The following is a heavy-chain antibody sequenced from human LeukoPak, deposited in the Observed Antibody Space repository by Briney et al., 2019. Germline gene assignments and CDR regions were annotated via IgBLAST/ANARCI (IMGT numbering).Heavy chain of an antibody. CDR1: GFTFSSYA. J-gene: IGHJ4*02. CDR2: ISGSGGST. V-gene: IGHV3-23*01. D-gene: IGHD6-19*01. CDR3: AKDHPPAVAGHRDIDY. Sequence: GGSLRLSCAASGFTFSSYAMSWVRQAPGKGLEWDSAISGSGGSTYYADSVKGRFTISRDNSKNTLYLQMNSLRAEDTAVYYCAKDHPPAVAGHRDIDYWGQGTLVTVSS.